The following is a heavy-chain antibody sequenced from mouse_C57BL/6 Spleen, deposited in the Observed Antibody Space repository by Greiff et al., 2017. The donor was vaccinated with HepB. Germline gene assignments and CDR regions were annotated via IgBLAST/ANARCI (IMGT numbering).Heavy chain of an antibody. D-gene: IGHD2-5*01. V-gene: IGHV1-55*01. CDR1: GYTFTSYW. CDR2: IYPGSGST. Sequence: QVQLQQPGAELVKPGASVKMSCKASGYTFTSYWITWVKQRPGQGLEWIGDIYPGSGSTNYNEKFKSKATLTVDTSSSTAYMQLSSLTSEDSAVYYCARGEGGYYSNLDAMDYWGQGTSVTVSS. J-gene: IGHJ4*01. CDR3: ARGEGGYYSNLDAMDY.